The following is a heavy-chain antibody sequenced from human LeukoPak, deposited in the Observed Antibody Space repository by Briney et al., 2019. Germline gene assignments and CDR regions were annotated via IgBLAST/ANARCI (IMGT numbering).Heavy chain of an antibody. Sequence: PSETLSLTCAVYGGSFSGYYWSWIRQPPGKGLEWIGEINHSGSTNYNPSLKSRVTISVDTSRNQFSLRLSSVTAADMAVYYCARGRTLYDSTGLGYWGQGTLVTVSS. CDR3: ARGRTLYDSTGLGY. CDR1: GGSFSGYY. J-gene: IGHJ4*02. V-gene: IGHV4-34*01. D-gene: IGHD3-22*01. CDR2: INHSGST.